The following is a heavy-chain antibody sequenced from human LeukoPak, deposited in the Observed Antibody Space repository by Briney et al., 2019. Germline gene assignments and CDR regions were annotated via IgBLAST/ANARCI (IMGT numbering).Heavy chain of an antibody. CDR1: GFTFSSYG. D-gene: IGHD2-2*01. Sequence: GGSLTLSCAASGFTFSSYGMHWVRQAPGKGLEWVAFIRYDGSNKYYADSVKGRFTISRDNSKNTLYLQMNSLRAEDTAVYYCATWGLVPAATEDAFDIWGQGTMVTVSS. CDR2: IRYDGSNK. J-gene: IGHJ3*02. V-gene: IGHV3-30*02. CDR3: ATWGLVPAATEDAFDI.